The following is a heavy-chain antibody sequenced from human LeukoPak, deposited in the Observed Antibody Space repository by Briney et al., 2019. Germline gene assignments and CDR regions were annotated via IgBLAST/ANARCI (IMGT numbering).Heavy chain of an antibody. D-gene: IGHD3-22*01. CDR2: INHSGGT. J-gene: IGHJ3*02. CDR1: GGSISSSSYY. CDR3: ARTPYYYDSSGYPDAFDI. Sequence: SETLSLTCTVSGGSISSSSYYWSWIRQPPGKGLEWTGEINHSGGTNYNPSLKSRVTISVDTSKNQFSLKLSSVTAADTAVYYCARTPYYYDSSGYPDAFDIWGQGTMVTVSS. V-gene: IGHV4-39*07.